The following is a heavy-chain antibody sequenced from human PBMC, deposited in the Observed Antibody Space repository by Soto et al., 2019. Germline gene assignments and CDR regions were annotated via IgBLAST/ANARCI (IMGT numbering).Heavy chain of an antibody. D-gene: IGHD2-8*02. Sequence: GGSLRLSWVGSGLTLGHYWMSWVRQAPGKGLEWVANIKIDGSEKYYVDSVKGRFAISRDNAKNSAFLQLNSLRTEHTAVYYGARELELVDGFDHWGQGSLVTVSS. CDR3: ARELELVDGFDH. V-gene: IGHV3-7*03. CDR2: IKIDGSEK. CDR1: GLTLGHYW. J-gene: IGHJ4*02.